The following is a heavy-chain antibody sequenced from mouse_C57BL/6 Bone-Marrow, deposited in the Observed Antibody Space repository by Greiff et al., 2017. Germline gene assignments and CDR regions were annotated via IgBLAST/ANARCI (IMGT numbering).Heavy chain of an antibody. V-gene: IGHV1-69*01. CDR1: GYTFTSYW. J-gene: IGHJ3*01. CDR2: IDPSDSYT. CDR3: AREGFITTVPCAY. D-gene: IGHD1-1*01. Sequence: QVQLQQPGAELVMPGASVKLSCKASGYTFTSYWMHWVKQRPGQGLEWIGEIDPSDSYTNYNQKFKGKYTLTVDKSSSTAYMQLSSLTSEDSAVYYCAREGFITTVPCAYWGQGTLVTVSA.